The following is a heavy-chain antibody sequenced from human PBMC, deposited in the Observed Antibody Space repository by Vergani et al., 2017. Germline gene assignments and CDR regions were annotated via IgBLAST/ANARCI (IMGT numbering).Heavy chain of an antibody. V-gene: IGHV4-39*01. CDR2: IYYSGST. CDR3: AEHSTVNWLVNLAVCAP. D-gene: IGHD6-19*01. J-gene: IGHJ5*02. CDR1: GASIRSSNYY. Sequence: QLQLQESGPGLVKPSATLSLTCSVSGASIRSSNYYWGWIRQTPGKGLEWIASIYYSGSTYYNPSLKSRVTISVDTSKNQFSLNLSSVTAADTAVYFCAEHSTVNWLVNLAVCAPWAQGILLTVPS.